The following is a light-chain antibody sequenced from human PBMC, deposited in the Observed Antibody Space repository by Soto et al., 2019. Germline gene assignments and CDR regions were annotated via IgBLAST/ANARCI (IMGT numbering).Light chain of an antibody. CDR2: RNN. Sequence: QSVLTQPPSASGTPGQRVTISCSGSSSNIGSNYVYWYQQLPGTAPQLLLYRNNQRPSWVPDRFSGSKSGTSASLAISGVRSEDEAYYYCAAWDDSRSGVVFGGGTKLTVL. CDR3: AAWDDSRSGVV. CDR1: SSNIGSNY. J-gene: IGLJ2*01. V-gene: IGLV1-47*01.